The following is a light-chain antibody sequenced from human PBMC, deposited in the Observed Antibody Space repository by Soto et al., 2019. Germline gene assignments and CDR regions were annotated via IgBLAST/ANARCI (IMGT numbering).Light chain of an antibody. CDR2: GAS. V-gene: IGKV3-15*01. Sequence: ETVLTQSPATLSVSPGDRATLSCRASQSVGTYLAWYQQKPGQAPRLLIYGASSRVTGIPGRFSGSGSGTEFTLTISSLQSADFAVYYCQQYNNRPYTFGQGTKLEIK. CDR3: QQYNNRPYT. CDR1: QSVGTY. J-gene: IGKJ2*01.